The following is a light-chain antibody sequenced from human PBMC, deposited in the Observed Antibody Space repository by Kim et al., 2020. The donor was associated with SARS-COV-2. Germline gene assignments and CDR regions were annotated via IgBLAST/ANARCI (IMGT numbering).Light chain of an antibody. V-gene: IGKV1-5*03. CDR3: QQYNSASRT. CDR2: KAS. J-gene: IGKJ4*02. Sequence: ASVGDDAPSPGRPGQIINSCLAWYQKKPVHAPTVLIYKASSVDSGVPDRFSGRGSGTEFTLTISRLEPDDFATYYCQQYNSASRTFGEGTKVEIK. CDR1: QIINSC.